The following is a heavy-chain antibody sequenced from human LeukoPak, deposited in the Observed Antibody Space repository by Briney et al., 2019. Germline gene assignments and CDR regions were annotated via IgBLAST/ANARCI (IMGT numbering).Heavy chain of an antibody. J-gene: IGHJ4*02. Sequence: SETLSLTCTVSGGSISTITYYWGWIRQPPGKGLEWVGHMYYRGNTFYNPSLKSQVTISVDTSKNQFSLKLRSVTAADTAVYYCARLYGNYQNYFDYWGQGTLVTVSS. CDR2: MYYRGNT. V-gene: IGHV4-39*07. CDR1: GGSISTITYY. D-gene: IGHD1-7*01. CDR3: ARLYGNYQNYFDY.